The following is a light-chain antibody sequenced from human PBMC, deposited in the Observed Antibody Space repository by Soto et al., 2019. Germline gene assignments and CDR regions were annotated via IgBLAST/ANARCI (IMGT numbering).Light chain of an antibody. V-gene: IGLV1-40*01. CDR2: GNS. CDR3: QSYDSSLSVVV. Sequence: QLVLTQPPSVSGAPGQRVTISCTGSSSNIGAGYDVHWYQQPPGTAPKLLIYGNSNRPSGVPDRFSGSKSGTSASLAITGLQAEDEADYYCQSYDSSLSVVVFGGGTKVTVL. CDR1: SSNIGAGYD. J-gene: IGLJ2*01.